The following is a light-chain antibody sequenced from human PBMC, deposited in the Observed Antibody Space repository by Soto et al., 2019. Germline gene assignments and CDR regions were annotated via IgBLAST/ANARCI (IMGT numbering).Light chain of an antibody. Sequence: EIVMTQSPATLSVSPGERATLSCRASQSVSSNLAWYQQKPGQAPRLLIYGASGRATGIPARFSGSGSGTEFTLTISSLQSEDFAVYYCQQRSNWPPYTFGQGTKLEIK. J-gene: IGKJ2*01. V-gene: IGKV3-15*01. CDR1: QSVSSN. CDR3: QQRSNWPPYT. CDR2: GAS.